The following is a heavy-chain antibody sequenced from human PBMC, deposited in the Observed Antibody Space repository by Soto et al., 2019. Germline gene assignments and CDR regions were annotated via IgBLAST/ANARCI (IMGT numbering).Heavy chain of an antibody. Sequence: GGSLRHSCAASGFTFSSYGMHWVRQAPGKGLEWVAVIWYDGSNKYYADSVKGRFTISRDNSKNTLYLQMNSLRAEDTAVYYCARGKVGGSNWFDPWGQGNLVTVSS. CDR1: GFTFSSYG. V-gene: IGHV3-33*01. CDR3: ARGKVGGSNWFDP. J-gene: IGHJ5*02. CDR2: IWYDGSNK. D-gene: IGHD3-10*01.